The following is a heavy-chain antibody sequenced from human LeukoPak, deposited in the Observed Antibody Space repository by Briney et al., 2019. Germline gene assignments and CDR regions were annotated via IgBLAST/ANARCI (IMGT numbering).Heavy chain of an antibody. CDR1: GGTFSSYA. J-gene: IGHJ5*02. CDR3: ARTEEGGFDP. V-gene: IGHV1-69*04. D-gene: IGHD1-14*01. CDR2: ITHILGIA. Sequence: SGKVSWKASGGTFSSYAISWVRQAPGQGIEWMGRITHILGIANYAQKFQVRVTITADRSTSTAYMERSSLRSEDTAVYYCARTEEGGFDPWGQGTLVTVPS.